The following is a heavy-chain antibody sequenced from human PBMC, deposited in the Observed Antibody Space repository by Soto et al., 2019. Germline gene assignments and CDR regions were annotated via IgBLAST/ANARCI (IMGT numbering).Heavy chain of an antibody. CDR3: AKDRCSGGSCYVFDY. D-gene: IGHD2-15*01. CDR1: GFTFSSYA. V-gene: IGHV3-23*01. CDR2: ISGSGGST. J-gene: IGHJ4*02. Sequence: LRLSCAASGFTFSSYAMSWVRQAPGKGLEWVSAISGSGGSTYYADSVKGRFTISRDNSKNTLYLQMNSLRAEDTAVYYCAKDRCSGGSCYVFDYWGQGTLVTVSS.